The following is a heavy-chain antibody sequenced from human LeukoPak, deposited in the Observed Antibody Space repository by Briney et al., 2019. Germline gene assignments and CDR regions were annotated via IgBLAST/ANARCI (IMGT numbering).Heavy chain of an antibody. V-gene: IGHV3-74*01. Sequence: GRSLRLSCAASGFTFSSYWMHWVRQAPGKGLVWVSRINTDGSSTSYADSVKGRFTISRDNTKNTLYLQMNSLRAEDTAVYYCARDAGPYYYYYYMDVWGKGTTVTVSS. CDR3: ARDAGPYYYYYYMDV. CDR2: INTDGSST. CDR1: GFTFSSYW. J-gene: IGHJ6*03. D-gene: IGHD3-10*01.